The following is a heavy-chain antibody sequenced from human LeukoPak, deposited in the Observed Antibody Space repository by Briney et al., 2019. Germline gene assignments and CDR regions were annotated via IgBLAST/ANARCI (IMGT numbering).Heavy chain of an antibody. V-gene: IGHV4-59*01. CDR2: VYYSGST. J-gene: IGHJ4*02. CDR3: ARVGTYGSGSYLSWLDY. D-gene: IGHD3-10*01. Sequence: SETLSLTCTVSGGSISSYFWSWIRQPPGKGLEWIGYVYYSGSTNYNPSLKSRVTISVDTSKEQFALKLSSATAADTAVYYCARVGTYGSGSYLSWLDYWGQGTLVTVSS. CDR1: GGSISSYF.